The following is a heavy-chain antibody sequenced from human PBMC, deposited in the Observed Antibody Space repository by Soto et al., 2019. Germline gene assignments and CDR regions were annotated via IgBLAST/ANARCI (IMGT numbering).Heavy chain of an antibody. Sequence: SGKVSCKASGGAVRSYAISWVRQAPGEGLEWVGGIIPIFGTANYAQKFQGRVTITADESTSTAYMELSRLRADDTAVYYCARVSGCSSTSCYGAVGEYSYYYYGMDVRGPGTTVTVSS. J-gene: IGHJ6*02. D-gene: IGHD2-2*01. CDR1: GGAVRSYA. CDR3: ARVSGCSSTSCYGAVGEYSYYYYGMDV. CDR2: IIPIFGTA. V-gene: IGHV1-69*13.